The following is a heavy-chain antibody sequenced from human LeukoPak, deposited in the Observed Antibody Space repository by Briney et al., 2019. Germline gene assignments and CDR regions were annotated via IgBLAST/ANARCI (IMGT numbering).Heavy chain of an antibody. J-gene: IGHJ4*02. CDR3: ARAPRVASTGRFDY. Sequence: GASVKVSCKASGYSFTNYGVNWVRQAPGQGLEWLGWISGYTGNTDYAQKFQGRVTMTTDTSTTTAYMELRSLRSDDTAVYYCARAPRVASTGRFDYWGQGTLVTVPS. CDR2: ISGYTGNT. V-gene: IGHV1-18*01. CDR1: GYSFTNYG. D-gene: IGHD6-13*01.